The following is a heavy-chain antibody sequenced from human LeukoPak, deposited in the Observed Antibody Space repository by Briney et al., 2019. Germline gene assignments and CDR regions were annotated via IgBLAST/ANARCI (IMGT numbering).Heavy chain of an antibody. Sequence: SGPTLVHPTPPLTLTCTFSGFSLTTSGVGVGWIRQPPGKALEWLTLIYWDDDKRYSPSLKSRLTITKDPSTDQVVLTMTNMDPVDTATYYCAHSLVRGRRPPFDYWGQGTLVTVSS. CDR1: GFSLTTSGVG. V-gene: IGHV2-5*02. CDR2: IYWDDDK. CDR3: AHSLVRGRRPPFDY. J-gene: IGHJ4*02. D-gene: IGHD3-10*01.